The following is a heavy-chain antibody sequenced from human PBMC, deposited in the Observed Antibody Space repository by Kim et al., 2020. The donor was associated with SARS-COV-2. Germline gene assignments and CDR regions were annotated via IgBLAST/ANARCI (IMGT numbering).Heavy chain of an antibody. D-gene: IGHD6-13*01. CDR3: ASTPLYSSSWYQYYGMDV. Sequence: GGSLRLSCAASGFTFSSYWMSWVRQAPGKGLEWVANIKQDGSEKYYVDSVKGRFTISRDNAKNSLYLQMNSLRAEDTAVYYCASTPLYSSSWYQYYGMDVWGQGTTVTVSS. J-gene: IGHJ6*02. V-gene: IGHV3-7*03. CDR2: IKQDGSEK. CDR1: GFTFSSYW.